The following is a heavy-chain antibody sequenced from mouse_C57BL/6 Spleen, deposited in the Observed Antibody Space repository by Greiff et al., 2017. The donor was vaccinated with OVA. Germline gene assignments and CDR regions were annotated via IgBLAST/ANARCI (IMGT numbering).Heavy chain of an antibody. CDR3: ARWGYGSSYVGWFAY. V-gene: IGHV1-53*01. J-gene: IGHJ3*01. CDR1: GYTFTSYW. D-gene: IGHD1-1*01. Sequence: QVQLQQPGTELVKPGASVKLSCKASGYTFTSYWMHWVKQRPGQGLEWIGNINPSNGGTNYNEKFKSKATLTVDKSSSTAYMQLSSLTSEDSAVYYGARWGYGSSYVGWFAYWGQGTLVTVSA. CDR2: INPSNGGT.